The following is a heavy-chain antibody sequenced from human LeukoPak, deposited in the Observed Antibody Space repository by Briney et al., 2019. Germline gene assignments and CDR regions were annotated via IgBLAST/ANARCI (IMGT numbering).Heavy chain of an antibody. CDR1: GYSFTSYW. CDR2: IYPGDFDT. D-gene: IGHD2-2*01. V-gene: IGHV5-51*01. CDR3: ARRVLVPAAMPFDY. Sequence: GESLKISCKGSGYSFTSYWIGWVRQMPGKGLEWMGIIYPGDFDTRYSPSFQGQVTISADKSISTAYLQWSSLKASDTAMYHCARRVLVPAAMPFDYWGQGTLVTVSS. J-gene: IGHJ4*02.